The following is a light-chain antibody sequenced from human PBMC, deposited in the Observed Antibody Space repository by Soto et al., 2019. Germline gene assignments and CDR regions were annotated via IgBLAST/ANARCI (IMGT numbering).Light chain of an antibody. V-gene: IGKV1-9*01. J-gene: IGKJ4*01. Sequence: DIQLTQSPSFLSASVGGRVTITCRASQGISSYLAWYQQKPGKAPKLLIYAASTLQSGVPSRFSGSGSGTEFTLTISSLQPEDFATYYCQQLNSYPRLTFGGGTKVEIK. CDR1: QGISSY. CDR2: AAS. CDR3: QQLNSYPRLT.